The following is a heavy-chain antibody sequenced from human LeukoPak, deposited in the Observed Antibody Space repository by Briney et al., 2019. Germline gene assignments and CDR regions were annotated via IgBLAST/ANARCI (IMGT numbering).Heavy chain of an antibody. CDR2: ISGSGGAT. CDR1: GFTFSSYA. Sequence: PGRSLRLSCAASGFTFSSYAMSWVRQAPGKGLEWVSGISGSGGATYYAVSVKGRFTISRDNSKNTLYLQMNSLRAEDTAVYYCARARVNLDYWGQGTLVTVSS. CDR3: ARARVNLDY. V-gene: IGHV3-23*01. D-gene: IGHD1-14*01. J-gene: IGHJ4*02.